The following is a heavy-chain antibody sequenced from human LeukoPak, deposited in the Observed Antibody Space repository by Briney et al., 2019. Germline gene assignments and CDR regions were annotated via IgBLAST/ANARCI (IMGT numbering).Heavy chain of an antibody. Sequence: GGSLRLSCAASGFTFSTYTMAWVRQAPGKGLEWVSCFKSSSYIYYADSVKGRFTISRDNAKNSLYLQMNSLRAEDTAVYYCARVRSRYGGYVDYFDYWGQGTLVTVSS. CDR3: ARVRSRYGGYVDYFDY. J-gene: IGHJ4*02. D-gene: IGHD5-12*01. CDR1: GFTFSTYT. CDR2: FKSSSYI. V-gene: IGHV3-21*04.